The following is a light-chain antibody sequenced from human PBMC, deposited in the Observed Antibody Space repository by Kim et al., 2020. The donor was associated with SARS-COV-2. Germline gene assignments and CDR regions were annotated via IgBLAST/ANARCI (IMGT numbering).Light chain of an antibody. CDR1: QSISIY. Sequence: ASVGDRVTITCRSSQSISIYVNWYQGQPGKAPKLLIYAASTLQSGVPSRFSGSTSGTDFTLTINSLQPEDFATYYCQQSYSIPFTFGPGTKVDIK. CDR2: AAS. J-gene: IGKJ3*01. V-gene: IGKV1-39*01. CDR3: QQSYSIPFT.